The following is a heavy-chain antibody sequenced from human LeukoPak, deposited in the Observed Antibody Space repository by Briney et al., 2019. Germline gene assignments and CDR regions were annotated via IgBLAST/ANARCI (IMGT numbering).Heavy chain of an antibody. D-gene: IGHD1-1*01. Sequence: GGSLRLSCVTSGFSVSNNYMSWVRQAPGKGLEWVSVISSAGGTYYADSVKARFTISRDISKNTLFLLMNSLRAEDTAVFYCARNLQTIQRYFDLWGRGTLVTVSS. V-gene: IGHV3-66*01. CDR3: ARNLQTIQRYFDL. CDR2: ISSAGGT. J-gene: IGHJ2*01. CDR1: GFSVSNNY.